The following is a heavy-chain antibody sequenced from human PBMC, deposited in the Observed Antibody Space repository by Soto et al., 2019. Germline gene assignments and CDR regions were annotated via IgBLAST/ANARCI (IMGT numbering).Heavy chain of an antibody. D-gene: IGHD2-15*01. Sequence: ESGGGLVQPGGSLRLSCAASGFTFSSYEMNWVRQAPGKGLEWVSYISSSGSTIYYADSVKGRFTISRDNAKNSLYLQMNSLRAEDTAVYYCASPLGYCSGGSQNLTKYPYYYGMDVWGQGTTVTVSS. CDR1: GFTFSSYE. V-gene: IGHV3-48*03. CDR3: ASPLGYCSGGSQNLTKYPYYYGMDV. CDR2: ISSSGSTI. J-gene: IGHJ6*02.